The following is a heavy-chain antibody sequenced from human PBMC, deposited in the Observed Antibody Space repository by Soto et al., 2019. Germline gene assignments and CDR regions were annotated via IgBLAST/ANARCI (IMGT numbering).Heavy chain of an antibody. CDR3: ASLVGGSYYFDY. Sequence: SETLSLTCTVSGDSISSGDYYWSWIRQPPGKGLEWIGYIYYSGSTYYNPSLKSRVTISVDTSKNQFSLKLSSVTAADTAVYYCASLVGGSYYFDYWGQGTLVTVSS. CDR1: GDSISSGDYY. D-gene: IGHD1-26*01. V-gene: IGHV4-30-4*01. J-gene: IGHJ4*02. CDR2: IYYSGST.